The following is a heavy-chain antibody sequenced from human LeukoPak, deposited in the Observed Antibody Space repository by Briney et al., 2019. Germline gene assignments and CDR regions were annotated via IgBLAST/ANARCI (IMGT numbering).Heavy chain of an antibody. CDR2: IGSSHSHI. Sequence: GGSLRLSCAASGFTFSIYNMNWFRQAPGKGLEWVSSIGSSHSHIYYADSVKGRFTISRDNAKNSLYLQMNSLRAEDTAVYYCARRLYCSGGSCKYFDYWGQGTLVAVSS. V-gene: IGHV3-21*01. CDR1: GFTFSIYN. CDR3: ARRLYCSGGSCKYFDY. J-gene: IGHJ4*02. D-gene: IGHD2-15*01.